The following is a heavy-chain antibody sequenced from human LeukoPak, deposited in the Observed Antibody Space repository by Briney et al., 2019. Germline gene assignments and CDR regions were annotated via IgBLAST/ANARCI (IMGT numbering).Heavy chain of an antibody. V-gene: IGHV1-18*01. D-gene: IGHD5-18*01. Sequence: RASVKVSCKASGYTFTSYGISWVRQAPGQGLEWMGWISAYNGNTNYAQKLQGSVTMTTDTSTSTAYMELRSLKSDDTAVYYCASGYSYGPIDYWGQGTLVTVSS. CDR3: ASGYSYGPIDY. CDR1: GYTFTSYG. CDR2: ISAYNGNT. J-gene: IGHJ4*02.